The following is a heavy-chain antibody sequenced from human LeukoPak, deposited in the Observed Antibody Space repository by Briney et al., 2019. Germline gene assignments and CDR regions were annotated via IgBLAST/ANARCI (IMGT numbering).Heavy chain of an antibody. CDR2: IKQDGSEK. V-gene: IGHV3-7*01. Sequence: GGSLRLSCAASGFTFSSYWMSWVRQAPGKGLEWVANIKQDGSEKYFVDSVKGRFTISRDNAKNSLYLQMNSLRVEDTAVYYCARCYARSSLDYWGQGTLVSVSS. CDR3: ARCYARSSLDY. J-gene: IGHJ4*02. CDR1: GFTFSSYW. D-gene: IGHD6-13*01.